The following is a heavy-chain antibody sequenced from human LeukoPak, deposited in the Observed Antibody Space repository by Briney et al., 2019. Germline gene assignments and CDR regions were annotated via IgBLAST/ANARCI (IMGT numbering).Heavy chain of an antibody. CDR3: ARALSAMVADN. CDR2: IRYDGSNK. CDR1: GFTVSSNY. Sequence: GGSLRLSCAASGFTVSSNYMSWVRQAPGKGLEWVAVIRYDGSNKNYGDSVKGRFTISRDNSKNTLYLQMNSLRAEDTAVYYCARALSAMVADNWGQGTLVTVSS. D-gene: IGHD5-18*01. J-gene: IGHJ4*02. V-gene: IGHV3-33*08.